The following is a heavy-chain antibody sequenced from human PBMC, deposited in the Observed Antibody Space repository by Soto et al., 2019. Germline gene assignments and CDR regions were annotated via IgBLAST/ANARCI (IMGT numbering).Heavy chain of an antibody. CDR2: ISAYNGNT. Sequence: QVQLVQVGAEVKKPGASVKVSCKASGNTFTSYGFSWVRQAPGQGLEWMGWISAYNGNTNYAQKFQGRVTMTTDTSTNTAYMEVRSLRSGDTAVYYCATSDRYYYGMDVWGQGTTVTVSS. CDR1: GNTFTSYG. V-gene: IGHV1-18*01. J-gene: IGHJ6*02. CDR3: ATSDRYYYGMDV.